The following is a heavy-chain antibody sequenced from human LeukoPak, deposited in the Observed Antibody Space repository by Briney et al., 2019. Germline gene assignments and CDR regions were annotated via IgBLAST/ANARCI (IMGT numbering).Heavy chain of an antibody. CDR1: GYTFTSHV. Sequence: ASVKVSCKASGYTFTSHVVSLVRQAPGQGLEWMGWISAYNGNTNYAQKLQRRVTMTTDTATSTAYMELRSLRSDDTGVYYCARAGGSSLDAFDLGGQGTMVTVSS. CDR2: ISAYNGNT. CDR3: ARAGGSSLDAFDL. J-gene: IGHJ3*01. V-gene: IGHV1-18*01. D-gene: IGHD1-26*01.